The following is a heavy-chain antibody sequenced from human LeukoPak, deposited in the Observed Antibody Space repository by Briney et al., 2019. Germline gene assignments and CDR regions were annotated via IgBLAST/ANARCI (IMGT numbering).Heavy chain of an antibody. CDR1: TGSMSGYF. D-gene: IGHD1-26*01. CDR3: ARGRELTGVAGHYSFDY. V-gene: IGHV4-4*07. J-gene: IGHJ4*02. CDR2: IYTTGSA. Sequence: PSETLSLTCTVSTGSMSGYFWTWLRQPAGKGLEWIGRIYTTGSAHYNPSLESRVTFSLDTSNNQFSLDVTSVTAADTAVYFCARGRELTGVAGHYSFDYWGQGTLVTVSS.